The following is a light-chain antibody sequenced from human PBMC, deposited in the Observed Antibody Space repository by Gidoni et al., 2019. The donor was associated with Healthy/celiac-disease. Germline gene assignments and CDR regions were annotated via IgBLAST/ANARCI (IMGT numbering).Light chain of an antibody. Sequence: DIQMTQSPSSLSASVGDRVTITCRASQNISSYLNWYQKKQGKAPTRLIDASSSLQSGVPSRFSGSGTETDFTISSRKLQHEEVENYYYRKSYSTPPTFGPGTKVDIK. CDR3: RKSYSTPPT. J-gene: IGKJ3*01. CDR1: QNISSY. V-gene: IGKV1-39*01. CDR2: ASS.